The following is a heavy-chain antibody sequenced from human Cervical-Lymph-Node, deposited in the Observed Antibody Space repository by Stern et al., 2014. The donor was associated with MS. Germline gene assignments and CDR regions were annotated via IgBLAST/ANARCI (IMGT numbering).Heavy chain of an antibody. CDR1: GFTFTSYC. D-gene: IGHD3-22*01. CDR3: ARTYYDSSGYQGENYFDY. V-gene: IGHV1-46*01. CDR2: INPRGGST. Sequence: EQLVQSGAGVKKPGASVKVSCTASGFTFTSYCMSCVRQAPGQGLEWMGVINPRGGSTSYAQKFKGRVTIPRDKSTSTEYMKRRNLRCEDTAVYYCARTYYDSSGYQGENYFDYWGQGTLVTVSS. J-gene: IGHJ4*02.